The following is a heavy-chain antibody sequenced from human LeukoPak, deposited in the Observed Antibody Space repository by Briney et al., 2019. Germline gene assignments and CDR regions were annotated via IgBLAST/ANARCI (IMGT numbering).Heavy chain of an antibody. CDR3: ATGFGELYD. D-gene: IGHD3-10*01. Sequence: GGSLRLSCAASGFTFSRKSMNWVRQAPGKGLEWISYISSSSYNIYYADSVKGRLTISRDNANNSLYLEMNSLRDEDTAVYYCATGFGELYDWGQGTLVTVSS. CDR1: GFTFSRKS. V-gene: IGHV3-48*02. CDR2: ISSSSYNI. J-gene: IGHJ4*02.